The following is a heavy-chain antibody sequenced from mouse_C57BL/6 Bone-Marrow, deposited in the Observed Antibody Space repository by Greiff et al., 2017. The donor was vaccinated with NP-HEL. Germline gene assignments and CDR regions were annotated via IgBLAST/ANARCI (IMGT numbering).Heavy chain of an antibody. CDR2: ISSGSSTI. J-gene: IGHJ3*01. D-gene: IGHD2-4*01. CDR1: GFTFSDYG. V-gene: IGHV5-17*01. Sequence: EVKLMESGGGLVKPGGSLKLSCAASGFTFSDYGMHWVRQAPEKGLEWVAYISSGSSTIYYADTVKGRFTISRDNAKNTLFLQMTSLRSEDTAMYYCARTLYYDYDGGFAYWGQGTLVTVSA. CDR3: ARTLYYDYDGGFAY.